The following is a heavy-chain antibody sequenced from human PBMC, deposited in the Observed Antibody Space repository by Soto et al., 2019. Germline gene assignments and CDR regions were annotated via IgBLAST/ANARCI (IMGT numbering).Heavy chain of an antibody. CDR1: GFSLEPNEVG. Sequence: KESGPALGKPTQTLTLTCTFSGFSLEPNEVGVGWIRQPPGKALEWLAIIYWYDDKRYSPSLKSRLTITKDTSKNQVVLTMTYMDPLDTATYYCTHFRIGGYMRRGQATLVTCSS. CDR3: THFRIGGYMR. J-gene: IGHJ1*01. V-gene: IGHV2-5*01. D-gene: IGHD6-19*01. CDR2: IYWYDDK.